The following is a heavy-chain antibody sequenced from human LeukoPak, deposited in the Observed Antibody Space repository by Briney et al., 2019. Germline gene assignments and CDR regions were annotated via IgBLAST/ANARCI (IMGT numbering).Heavy chain of an antibody. J-gene: IGHJ4*02. V-gene: IGHV3-23*01. CDR2: ISGSGGST. D-gene: IGHD3-3*01. Sequence: TGGSLRLSCVAYGFTFSTYAMSWVRQAPGKGLEWVSSISGSGGSTYYAEFVKGRSTISRDNSKNTLYLQMNSLRAEDTAVYYCAKGGQRYDFWRFDYWGQGTLVTVSS. CDR1: GFTFSTYA. CDR3: AKGGQRYDFWRFDY.